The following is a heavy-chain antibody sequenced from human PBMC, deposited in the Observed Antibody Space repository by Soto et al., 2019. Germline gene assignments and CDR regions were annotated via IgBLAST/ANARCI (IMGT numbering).Heavy chain of an antibody. D-gene: IGHD3-10*01. J-gene: IGHJ5*02. V-gene: IGHV1-69*08. CDR2: IIPILGIA. CDR1: GGTFSSYT. Sequence: QVQLVQSGAEVKKPGSSVKVSCKASGGTFSSYTISWVRQAPGQGLEWMGRIIPILGIANYAQKFQGRVTITADKSPSTAYMELSSLRSEDTAVYYCARDVGLDYGSGSPHNWFDPWGQGTLVTVSS. CDR3: ARDVGLDYGSGSPHNWFDP.